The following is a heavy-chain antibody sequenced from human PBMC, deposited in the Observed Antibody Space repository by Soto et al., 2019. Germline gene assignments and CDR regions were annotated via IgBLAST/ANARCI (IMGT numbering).Heavy chain of an antibody. CDR1: GFTFSSYG. V-gene: IGHV3-30*03. D-gene: IGHD2-8*01. CDR3: ARNLGYCTNGVCSLPFDY. CDR2: ISYDGSNK. J-gene: IGHJ4*02. Sequence: QVQLVESGGGVVQLGRSLRLSCAASGFTFSSYGMHWVRQAPGKGLEWVAVISYDGSNKYYADSVKGRFTISRDNSKNTLYLQMNSLRAEDTAVYYCARNLGYCTNGVCSLPFDYWGQGTLVTVSS.